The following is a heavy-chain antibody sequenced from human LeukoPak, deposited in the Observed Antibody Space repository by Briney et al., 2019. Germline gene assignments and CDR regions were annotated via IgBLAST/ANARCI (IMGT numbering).Heavy chain of an antibody. V-gene: IGHV1-69*05. J-gene: IGHJ2*01. Sequence: GASVKVSCKASGGTFSSYAISWVRQAPGQGLEWMGGIIPIFGTANYAQKFQGRVTITTDESTSTAYMELSSLRSEDTAVYYCARDYELWQVFDLWGRGTLVTVSS. CDR2: IIPIFGTA. D-gene: IGHD5-18*01. CDR3: ARDYELWQVFDL. CDR1: GGTFSSYA.